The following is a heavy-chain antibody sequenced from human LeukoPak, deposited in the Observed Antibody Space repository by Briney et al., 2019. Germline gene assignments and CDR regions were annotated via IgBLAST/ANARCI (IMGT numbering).Heavy chain of an antibody. CDR3: ARRLISYYDFWSGYYTSYFDY. CDR2: ISAYNGNT. V-gene: IGHV1-18*01. D-gene: IGHD3-3*01. J-gene: IGHJ4*02. Sequence: ASVKVSCKASGYTFTSYGISWVRQAPGQGLEWMGWISAYNGNTNYAQKLQGRVTMTTDTSTSTAYMELRSLRSDDTAVYYCARRLISYYDFWSGYYTSYFDYWGQGTLVTVSS. CDR1: GYTFTSYG.